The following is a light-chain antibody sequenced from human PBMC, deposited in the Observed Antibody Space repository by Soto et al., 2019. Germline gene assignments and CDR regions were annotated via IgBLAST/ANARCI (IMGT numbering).Light chain of an antibody. CDR1: QNINSD. V-gene: IGKV3-15*01. Sequence: IVLTQSPSTLSLSPGQRATLSCRASQNINSDYFAWYQQKPGQSPRLXIYGASTRATGIPARFSGSGSATEFTLTISSLQSEDFAVYYCQQYNNWPPITFGQGTRLEIK. CDR3: QQYNNWPPIT. J-gene: IGKJ5*01. CDR2: GAS.